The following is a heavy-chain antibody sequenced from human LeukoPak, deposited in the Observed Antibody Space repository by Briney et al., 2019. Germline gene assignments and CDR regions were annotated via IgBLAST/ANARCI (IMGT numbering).Heavy chain of an antibody. D-gene: IGHD6-19*01. CDR1: GFTSSWYW. CDR2: IKQDGSEK. Sequence: GGSLRLSCAASGFTSSWYWMSWVRQAPGKGLEWVANIKQDGSEKYYVDSVKGRFTISRDNAKNSLYLQMNSLRAEDTTVYYCARERGRSGWYEFEYWGQGTLATVSS. CDR3: ARERGRSGWYEFEY. J-gene: IGHJ4*02. V-gene: IGHV3-7*01.